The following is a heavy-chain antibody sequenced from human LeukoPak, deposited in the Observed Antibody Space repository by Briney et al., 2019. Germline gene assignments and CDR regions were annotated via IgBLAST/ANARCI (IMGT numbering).Heavy chain of an antibody. D-gene: IGHD3-22*01. CDR1: GLTFSSYG. CDR2: ISCDGSNK. Sequence: GGSLRLSCAASGLTFSSYGMHWVRQAPGKGLEWVAVISCDGSNKYYADSVKGRFTISRDNSKNTLYLQMNSLRAEDTAVYYCAKDRVTMIVVNRAFDIWGQGTMVTVSS. J-gene: IGHJ3*02. V-gene: IGHV3-30*18. CDR3: AKDRVTMIVVNRAFDI.